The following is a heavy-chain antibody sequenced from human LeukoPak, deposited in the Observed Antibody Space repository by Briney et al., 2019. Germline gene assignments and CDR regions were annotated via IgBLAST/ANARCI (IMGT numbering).Heavy chain of an antibody. V-gene: IGHV4-59*12. D-gene: IGHD4-11*01. Sequence: PSETLSLTCTVSGGSISSYYWSWIRQPPGKGLEWIGYIYYSGSTNYNPSLMSRVTISLDTSKNHFSLNLSSVTAADTAVYYCARGQGTVTTHWGQGTLVTVSS. J-gene: IGHJ4*02. CDR3: ARGQGTVTTH. CDR2: IYYSGST. CDR1: GGSISSYY.